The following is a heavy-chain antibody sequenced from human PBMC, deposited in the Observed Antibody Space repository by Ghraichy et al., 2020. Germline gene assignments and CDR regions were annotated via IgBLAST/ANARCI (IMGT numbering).Heavy chain of an antibody. CDR3: TKEWEPAESREDALDV. V-gene: IGHV3-30*18. J-gene: IGHJ3*01. CDR2: VSYEGSYK. CDR1: GLTFSSYA. D-gene: IGHD1-26*01. Sequence: GGSLRLSCAASGLTFSSYAIHWVRQAPGKGLEWVAVVSYEGSYKDYADSVKGRFTISRDDSKNTLYLQMNSLRAEDTAVYYCTKEWEPAESREDALDVWGLGTMVTVSS.